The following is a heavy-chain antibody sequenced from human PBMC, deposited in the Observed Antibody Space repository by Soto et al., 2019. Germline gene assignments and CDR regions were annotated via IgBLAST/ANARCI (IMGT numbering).Heavy chain of an antibody. CDR1: GGSISSGGYY. CDR3: AGGLRTRGLIDY. J-gene: IGHJ4*02. V-gene: IGHV4-31*03. CDR2: LYYSGST. D-gene: IGHD3-10*01. Sequence: QVQLQESGPGLVKPSQTLSLTCTVSGGSISSGGYYWSWIRQHPGKALEWIGYLYYSGSTYYNPSLESRVTISVETSKNQFSLKLSSVTAADTAVYYWAGGLRTRGLIDYWGQGTLVTVSS.